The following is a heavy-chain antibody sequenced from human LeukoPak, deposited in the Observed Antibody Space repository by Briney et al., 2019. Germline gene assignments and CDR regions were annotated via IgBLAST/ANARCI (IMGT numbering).Heavy chain of an antibody. D-gene: IGHD6-13*01. J-gene: IGHJ4*02. CDR2: ISVSGSNT. CDR1: GGSFSGYY. Sequence: PSETLSLTCAVYGGSFSGYYWSWIRQPPGKGLEWVSGISVSGSNTYYADSVKGRFTISRDNSKNTLYLQMNSLRAEDTAVYYCAKDTTVKVGIAAAGSGIFDYWGQGTLVTVSS. CDR3: AKDTTVKVGIAAAGSGIFDY. V-gene: IGHV3-23*01.